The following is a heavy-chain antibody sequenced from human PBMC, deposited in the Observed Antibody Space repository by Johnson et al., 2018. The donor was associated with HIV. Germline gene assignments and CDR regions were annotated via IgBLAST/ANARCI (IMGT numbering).Heavy chain of an antibody. J-gene: IGHJ3*02. CDR3: GRHRAAVLWFRGGDTFDI. Sequence: VQVVESGGGLVKPGGSLRLSCAASGFTFSDYYMSWIRQAPGKGLEWVSYIGRSGSTFYYADSVKGRFTISRDNAKNSLYLQMHSLRAEDTAVSYSGRHRAAVLWFRGGDTFDIWGQGTMVTVSS. CDR2: IGRSGSTF. CDR1: GFTFSDYY. V-gene: IGHV3-11*04. D-gene: IGHD3-10*01.